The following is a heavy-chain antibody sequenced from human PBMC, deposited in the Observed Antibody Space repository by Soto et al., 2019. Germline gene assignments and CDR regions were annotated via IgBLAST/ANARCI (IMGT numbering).Heavy chain of an antibody. CDR3: ARGVEYYDSSGSPADDY. J-gene: IGHJ4*02. V-gene: IGHV1-3*01. D-gene: IGHD3-22*01. Sequence: ASVKVSCKASGYTFTSYAMNWVRQAPGQRLEWMGWINAGNDNTKYSQKFQGRVTITRDTSASTAYMELSSLRSEDTAVYYCARGVEYYDSSGSPADDYWGQGTLVTVSS. CDR1: GYTFTSYA. CDR2: INAGNDNT.